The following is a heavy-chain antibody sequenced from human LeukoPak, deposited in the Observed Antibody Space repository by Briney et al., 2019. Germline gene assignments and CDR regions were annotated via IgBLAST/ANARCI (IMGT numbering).Heavy chain of an antibody. Sequence: PSETLPLTCTVSGGSISSGSYYWSWIRQPAGKGLEWIGRIYTSGSTNYNPSLKSRVTISVDTSKNQFSLKLSSVTAADTAVYYCARDGPGPDYRGQGTLVTVSS. CDR3: ARDGPGPDY. J-gene: IGHJ4*02. V-gene: IGHV4-61*02. CDR2: IYTSGST. CDR1: GGSISSGSYY.